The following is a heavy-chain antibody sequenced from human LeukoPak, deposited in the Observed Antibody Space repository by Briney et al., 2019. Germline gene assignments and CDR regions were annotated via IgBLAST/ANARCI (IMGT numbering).Heavy chain of an antibody. V-gene: IGHV4-34*01. Sequence: PSETLSLTYAVYGGSFSGYYWSWIRQPPGKGLEWIGEINHSGSTNYSPSLKSRVTISVDTSKNQFSLKLSSVTAADTAVYYCATHRGYDFWSGSYYYFDYWGQGTLVTVSS. D-gene: IGHD3-3*01. CDR3: ATHRGYDFWSGSYYYFDY. CDR1: GGSFSGYY. J-gene: IGHJ4*02. CDR2: INHSGST.